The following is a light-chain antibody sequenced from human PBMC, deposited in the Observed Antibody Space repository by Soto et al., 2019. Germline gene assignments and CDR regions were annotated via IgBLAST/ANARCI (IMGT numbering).Light chain of an antibody. J-gene: IGKJ1*01. CDR2: DAS. CDR1: QSISSW. Sequence: IQMTQSPSTLSASVGDRVTITCRASQSISSWLAWYQQKPGKAPKLLIFDASSLESGVPSRFSGSGSGTEFTLTISSLQPDDFATYYCQQYNSYSRTFGQGTKVEIX. CDR3: QQYNSYSRT. V-gene: IGKV1-5*01.